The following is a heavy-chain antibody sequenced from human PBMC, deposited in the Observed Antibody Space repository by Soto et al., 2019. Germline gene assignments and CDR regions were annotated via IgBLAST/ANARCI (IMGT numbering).Heavy chain of an antibody. J-gene: IGHJ4*02. CDR2: IYYSGST. CDR1: GGSISRNSYY. V-gene: IGHV4-39*01. CDR3: ARHDWNGVDY. Sequence: LSLTCTVSGGSISRNSYYWGWIRQPPGKGLGWIGSIYYSGSTYYNPSLKSRVTISADTSKNQFSLKLSSVTAADTAVYYCARHDWNGVDYWGQGTLVTVSS. D-gene: IGHD1-1*01.